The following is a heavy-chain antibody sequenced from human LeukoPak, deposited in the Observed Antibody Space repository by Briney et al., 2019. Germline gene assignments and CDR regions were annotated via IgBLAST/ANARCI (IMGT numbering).Heavy chain of an antibody. Sequence: HSGGSLRLSCAASGFTFSSYGMHWVRQAPGKGLEWVAVIWYDGSNKYYADSVKGRFTISRDNSKNTLYLQMNSLRAEDTAVYYCARDAPAYYYDSSGYTDAFDIWGQGTMVTVSS. D-gene: IGHD3-22*01. CDR3: ARDAPAYYYDSSGYTDAFDI. J-gene: IGHJ3*02. CDR2: IWYDGSNK. CDR1: GFTFSSYG. V-gene: IGHV3-33*01.